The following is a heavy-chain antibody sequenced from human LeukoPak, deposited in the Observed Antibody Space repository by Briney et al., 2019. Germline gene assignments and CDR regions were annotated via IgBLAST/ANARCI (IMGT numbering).Heavy chain of an antibody. CDR1: GYTFTGYY. CDR3: AGELAGLSAARYYYGMDV. D-gene: IGHD3-3*02. V-gene: IGHV1-46*01. J-gene: IGHJ6*02. Sequence: ASVKVSCKASGYTFTGYYMHWVRQAPGQGLEWMGIINPSGGSTSYAQKFQGRVTMTRDTSTSTVYMELSSLRSEDTAVYYCAGELAGLSAARYYYGMDVWGQGTTVTVSS. CDR2: INPSGGST.